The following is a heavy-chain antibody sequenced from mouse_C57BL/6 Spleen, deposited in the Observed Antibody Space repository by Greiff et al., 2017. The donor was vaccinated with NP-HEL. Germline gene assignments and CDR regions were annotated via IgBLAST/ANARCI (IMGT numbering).Heavy chain of an antibody. CDR3: ARGYSNPYYYAMDY. CDR2: IYPGGGYT. D-gene: IGHD2-5*01. J-gene: IGHJ4*01. Sequence: QVQLQQSGAELVRPGTSVKMSCKASGYTFTNYWIGWAKQRPGHGLEWIGDIYPGGGYTNYNEKFKGKATLTADKSSSTAYMQFSSLTSEDSAIYYCARGYSNPYYYAMDYWGQGTSVTVSS. CDR1: GYTFTNYW. V-gene: IGHV1-63*01.